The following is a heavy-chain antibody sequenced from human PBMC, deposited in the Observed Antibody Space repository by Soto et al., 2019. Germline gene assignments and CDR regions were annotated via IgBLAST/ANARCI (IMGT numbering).Heavy chain of an antibody. Sequence: PSETLSLTCTLSGRSISSSSYFWGCISPPPGQGLEWIGSMYDSGSTYYNPSLKSRGTISVDTSKNQFSLKLSSVTAADSAVYFCARGVEMPTTDSNYYYGMDVWGQGTTVTVSS. CDR2: MYDSGST. V-gene: IGHV4-39*01. CDR3: ARGVEMPTTDSNYYYGMDV. J-gene: IGHJ6*02. CDR1: GRSISSSSYF. D-gene: IGHD1-1*01.